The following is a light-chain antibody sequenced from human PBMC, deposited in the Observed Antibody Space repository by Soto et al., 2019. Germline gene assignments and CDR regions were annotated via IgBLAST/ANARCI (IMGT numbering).Light chain of an antibody. CDR1: QGISNY. CDR3: QKQNSAPFT. Sequence: DLQMTQSPSSLSASVGDRVTITCRASQGISNYLAWYQQKPGKVPKILIYSASTLQLGVPPRFSGSGSGTEFTLTISSLQPEDVATYYCQKQNSAPFTFGPGTKVDIK. J-gene: IGKJ3*01. CDR2: SAS. V-gene: IGKV1-27*01.